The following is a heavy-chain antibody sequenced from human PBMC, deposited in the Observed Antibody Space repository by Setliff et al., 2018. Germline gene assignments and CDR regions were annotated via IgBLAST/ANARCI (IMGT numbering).Heavy chain of an antibody. CDR3: ARLGYRGDLDY. J-gene: IGHJ4*02. CDR1: GYSISSGYY. V-gene: IGHV4-38-2*01. D-gene: IGHD5-12*01. CDR2: IYNSGST. Sequence: NPSETLSLTCAVSGYSISSGYYWGWIRQPPGKGLEWIGSIYNSGSTYYNPSLKSRVSISVDTSKDQFSLKLSSVTAADTAVYYCARLGYRGDLDYWGQGTLVTVSS.